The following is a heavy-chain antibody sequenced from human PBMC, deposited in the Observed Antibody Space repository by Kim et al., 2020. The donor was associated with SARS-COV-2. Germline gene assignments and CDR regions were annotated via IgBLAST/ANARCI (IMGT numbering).Heavy chain of an antibody. CDR1: GGSVSSGSYY. V-gene: IGHV4-61*01. J-gene: IGHJ4*02. CDR2: IYYSGST. Sequence: SETLSLTCTVSGGSVSSGSYYWSWIRQPPGKGLEWIGYIYYSGSTNYNPSLKSRITISVDTSKNQFSLKLSSVTAADTAVYYCAREGLYYDIGYWGQRSLVTVSS. D-gene: IGHD3-22*01. CDR3: AREGLYYDIGY.